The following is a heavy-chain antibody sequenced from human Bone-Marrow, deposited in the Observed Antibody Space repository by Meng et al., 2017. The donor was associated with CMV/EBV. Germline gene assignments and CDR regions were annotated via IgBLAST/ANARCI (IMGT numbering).Heavy chain of an antibody. CDR2: IIPIFGTR. CDR3: ARGWGGDQEAIDY. V-gene: IGHV1-69*01. D-gene: IGHD4-17*01. CDR1: GGTFSSYA. Sequence: PGGTFSSYAISWVRQAPGQGLEWMGVIIPIFGTRNYAQKFQGRVTITADESTTTAYMDLSSLRSEDTAVYYCARGWGGDQEAIDYWGQGTLVTVSS. J-gene: IGHJ4*02.